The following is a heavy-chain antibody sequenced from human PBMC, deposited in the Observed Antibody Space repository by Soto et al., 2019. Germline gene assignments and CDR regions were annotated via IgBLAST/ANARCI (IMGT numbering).Heavy chain of an antibody. Sequence: SETLSLTCAVYGGSFSGYYWSWIRQPPGKGLEWIGEINHSGSTNYNPSLKSRVTISVDTSKNQFSLKLSSVTAADTAVYYCAGSSSAAHWGQGTLVTVSS. CDR2: INHSGST. J-gene: IGHJ4*02. D-gene: IGHD6-6*01. V-gene: IGHV4-34*01. CDR1: GGSFSGYY. CDR3: AGSSSAAH.